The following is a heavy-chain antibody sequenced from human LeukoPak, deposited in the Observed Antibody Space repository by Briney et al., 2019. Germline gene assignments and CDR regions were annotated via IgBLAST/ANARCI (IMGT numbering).Heavy chain of an antibody. D-gene: IGHD5-12*01. V-gene: IGHV1-2*02. Sequence: ASVKVSCKASGYTFTGYYMHWVRQAPGQGLEWMGWINPNSGGTNYAQKLQGRVTMTRDTTISTAYMELSRLRSDDTAVYYCARDVSKWLRLLDYWGQGTLVTVSS. CDR3: ARDVSKWLRLLDY. CDR1: GYTFTGYY. CDR2: INPNSGGT. J-gene: IGHJ4*02.